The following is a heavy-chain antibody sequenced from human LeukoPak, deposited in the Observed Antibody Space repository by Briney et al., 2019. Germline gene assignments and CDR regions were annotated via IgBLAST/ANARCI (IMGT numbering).Heavy chain of an antibody. J-gene: IGHJ4*02. D-gene: IGHD6-6*01. CDR2: IYYSGST. CDR1: DDSISDYY. CDR3: ARVVRAPGYYFDY. V-gene: IGHV4-59*01. Sequence: SETLSLTCTVSDDSISDYYRGWIRQPPGKGLEWIGYIYYSGSTNYNPSLKSRVTISVDTSKNQFSLKLSSVTAADTAVYYCARVVRAPGYYFDYWGQGTLVTVSS.